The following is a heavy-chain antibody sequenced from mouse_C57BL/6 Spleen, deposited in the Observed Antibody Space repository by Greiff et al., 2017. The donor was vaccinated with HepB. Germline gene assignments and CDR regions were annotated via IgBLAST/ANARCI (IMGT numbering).Heavy chain of an antibody. CDR3: ARGLRRWGAY. V-gene: IGHV1-39*01. D-gene: IGHD2-2*01. CDR1: GYSFTDYN. Sequence: LVESGPELVKPGASVKISCKASGYSFTDYNMNRVKQSNGKSLEWIGVINPNYGTTSSNQKLKCKATLTVDQSSRPAYMQLNSLTSEDSAVYYCARGLRRWGAYWGQGTLVTVSA. CDR2: INPNYGTT. J-gene: IGHJ3*01.